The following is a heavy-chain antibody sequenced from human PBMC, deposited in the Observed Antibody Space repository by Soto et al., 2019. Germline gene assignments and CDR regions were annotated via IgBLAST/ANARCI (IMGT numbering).Heavy chain of an antibody. J-gene: IGHJ6*02. V-gene: IGHV4-31*03. D-gene: IGHD3-10*01. Sequence: SETLSLTCTVSGGSISSGGYYWSWIRQHPGKGLEWIGYIYYSGSTYYNPSLKSRVTISVDTSKNQFSLKLSSVTAADTAVYYCARGLSTYYYGSGSFYGMDVWGQGTTVTVSS. CDR3: ARGLSTYYYGSGSFYGMDV. CDR2: IYYSGST. CDR1: GGSISSGGYY.